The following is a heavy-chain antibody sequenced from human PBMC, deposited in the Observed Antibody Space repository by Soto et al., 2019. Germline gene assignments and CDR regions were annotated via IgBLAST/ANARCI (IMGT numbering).Heavy chain of an antibody. CDR3: AKDIEVVAATPYFDY. D-gene: IGHD2-15*01. Sequence: GGSLRLSCAASGFTFSSYAMSWVRQAPGKGLEWVSAISGSGGSTYYADSVKGRFTISRDNSKNTLYLQMNSLRVEDTAVYYCAKDIEVVAATPYFDYWGQGTLVTVSS. V-gene: IGHV3-23*01. CDR1: GFTFSSYA. CDR2: ISGSGGST. J-gene: IGHJ4*02.